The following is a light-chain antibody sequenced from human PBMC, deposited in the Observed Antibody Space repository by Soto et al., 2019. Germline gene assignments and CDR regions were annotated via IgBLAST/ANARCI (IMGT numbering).Light chain of an antibody. CDR1: SSNIGTNT. CDR3: AAWDDSLNGWV. Sequence: QSVLTQPPSASGTPGQRVPISCSGSSSNIGTNTVNWYQQLPGTAPKLLIYSNDQRPSGVPGRFSGSKSGTSASLAISGLQSEDEADYYCAAWDDSLNGWVFGGGTKVTVL. V-gene: IGLV1-44*01. CDR2: SND. J-gene: IGLJ3*02.